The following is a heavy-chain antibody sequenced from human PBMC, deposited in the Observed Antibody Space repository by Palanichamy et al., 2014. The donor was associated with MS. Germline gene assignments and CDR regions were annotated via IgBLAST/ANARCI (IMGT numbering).Heavy chain of an antibody. V-gene: IGHV4-39*01. J-gene: IGHJ3*02. CDR1: GGSISSSSYY. CDR2: IYYSGST. Sequence: QLQLQESGPGLVKPSETLSLTCTVSGGSISSSSYYWGWIRQPPGKGLEWIGSIYYSGSTYYNPSLKSRVTISVDTSKNQFSLKLSSVTAADTAVYYCGSQYYDILTGYAFDIWGQGTMVTVSS. D-gene: IGHD3-9*01. CDR3: GSQYYDILTGYAFDI.